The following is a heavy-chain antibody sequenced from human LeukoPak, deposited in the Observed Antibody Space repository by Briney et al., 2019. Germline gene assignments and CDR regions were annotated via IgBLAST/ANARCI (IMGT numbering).Heavy chain of an antibody. CDR3: ARDWSSGWSDY. Sequence: ASVKVSCKASGYTFTSYDINWVRQATGRGLEWMGWITTYNGNTIYTQKLQGRVTMTIDTSTSTAYMELRSLTSDDTAVYYCARDWSSGWSDYWGQGTLVTVSS. J-gene: IGHJ4*02. CDR1: GYTFTSYD. CDR2: ITTYNGNT. D-gene: IGHD6-19*01. V-gene: IGHV1-18*01.